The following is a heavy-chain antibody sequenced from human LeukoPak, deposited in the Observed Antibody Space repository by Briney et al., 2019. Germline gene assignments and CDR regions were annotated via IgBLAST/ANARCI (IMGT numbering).Heavy chain of an antibody. V-gene: IGHV3-23*01. CDR3: ASPPPFDP. J-gene: IGHJ5*02. Sequence: GGTLRLSCAASGFTFSSFAMSWIRQAPGKGLERVSSIDKIGVGTYYADSVKGRFTISRDNAKNSLYLQMNSLRAEDTAVYYCASPPPFDPWGQGTLVTVSS. CDR2: IDKIGVGT. CDR1: GFTFSSFA.